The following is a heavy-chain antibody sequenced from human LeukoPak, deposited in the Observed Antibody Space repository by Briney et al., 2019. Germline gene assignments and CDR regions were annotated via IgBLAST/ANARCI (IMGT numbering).Heavy chain of an antibody. D-gene: IGHD2/OR15-2a*01. CDR2: INPKSGGT. J-gene: IGHJ4*02. V-gene: IGHV1-2*02. CDR1: GYTFTDYL. CDR3: ARDLSTSSTWELDY. Sequence: ASVKVSCKASGYTFTDYLIHWVRQAPGQGLEYMGWINPKSGGTEYAQKFPGRVTMTRDTSTSTASMELSRLRSDDTAVYLCARDLSTSSTWELDYWGQGTLVTVSS.